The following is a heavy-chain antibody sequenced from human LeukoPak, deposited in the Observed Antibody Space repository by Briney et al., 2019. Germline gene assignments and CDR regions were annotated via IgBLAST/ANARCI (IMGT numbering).Heavy chain of an antibody. Sequence: ASVKVSCKASGYTFTIYYMHWVRQAPGQGVEWVGIINPSGGSTSYAHKFQGRVTMTRDISTSTVYMELSSLRSEDTAVYYCARDRRAAMVYGFDYWGQGTLVTVSS. V-gene: IGHV1-46*01. CDR3: ARDRRAAMVYGFDY. CDR1: GYTFTIYY. CDR2: INPSGGST. J-gene: IGHJ4*02. D-gene: IGHD5-18*01.